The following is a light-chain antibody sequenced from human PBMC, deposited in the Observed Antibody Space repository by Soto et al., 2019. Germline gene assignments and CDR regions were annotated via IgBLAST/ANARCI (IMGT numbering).Light chain of an antibody. J-gene: IGKJ2*01. CDR2: QAS. Sequence: DVVMNQSPLSLPVTLGQPASISFRSSQSLVYRDGFAYLNWFHQRPGQSPRRIIYQASHRDSGVPDRFSCSGSGTDFTLKISRVEAEDVGVYYCMQGTHWPPYTFGQGTRLQIK. CDR3: MQGTHWPPYT. CDR1: QSLVYRDGFAY. V-gene: IGKV2-30*01.